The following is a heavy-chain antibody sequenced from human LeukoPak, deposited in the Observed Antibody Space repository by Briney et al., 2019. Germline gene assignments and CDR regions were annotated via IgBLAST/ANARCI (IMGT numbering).Heavy chain of an antibody. D-gene: IGHD5-24*01. CDR1: GGSISSGGYY. CDR2: IYYSGST. J-gene: IGHJ4*02. Sequence: PSQTLSLTCTVSGGSISSGGYYWSWIRQHPGKDLEWIGYIYYSGSTYYNPSLKSRVTISVDTSKNQFSLKLSSVTAADTAVYYCARGLRRDGYNIFDYWGQGTLVTVSS. V-gene: IGHV4-31*03. CDR3: ARGLRRDGYNIFDY.